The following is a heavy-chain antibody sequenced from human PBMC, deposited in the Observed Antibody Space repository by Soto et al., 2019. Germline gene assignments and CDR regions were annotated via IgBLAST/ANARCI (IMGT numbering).Heavy chain of an antibody. V-gene: IGHV2-5*02. CDR3: ARFHESGSSYYFDF. CDR1: GFSLSGSGVG. CDR2: IFWDDDK. D-gene: IGHD6-6*01. Sequence: QITLKESGPTLVEPTQTLTLTCTFSGFSLSGSGVGVAWLRQPPGEALEWLTLIFWDDDKQYSPSLRGRLAIAKDTSKSQVVLKMTNMDPVDTATYFCARFHESGSSYYFDFWGQGTLVSVPS. J-gene: IGHJ4*02.